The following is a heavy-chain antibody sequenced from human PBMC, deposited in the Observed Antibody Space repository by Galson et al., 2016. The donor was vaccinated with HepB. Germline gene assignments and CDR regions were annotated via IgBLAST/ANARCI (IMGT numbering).Heavy chain of an antibody. V-gene: IGHV3-33*01. CDR2: ISYDGVDK. Sequence: SLRLSCAGSGFNFRTYGMHWIRHTPGKGLEWLTVISYDGVDKNYADSVKGRFTVPRDNSKNMHYLQMNSLRVEDTAVYYCARDMWGYEILTAHQRGAFDVWGQGTLVTVS. CDR1: GFNFRTYG. D-gene: IGHD3-9*01. J-gene: IGHJ3*01. CDR3: ARDMWGYEILTAHQRGAFDV.